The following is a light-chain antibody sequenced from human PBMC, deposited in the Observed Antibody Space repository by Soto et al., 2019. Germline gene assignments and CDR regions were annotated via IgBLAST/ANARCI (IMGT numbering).Light chain of an antibody. J-gene: IGKJ4*01. Sequence: DIQMTQSPSSLSASVGDRVTITCRASQSITTYLNWYQQKPGTAPRLLIYGASSLQSGVPSTISGSGSGTDFALTITSLQPEDFATYYCQQSYSSPRTFGGGTKVEIK. CDR2: GAS. CDR3: QQSYSSPRT. V-gene: IGKV1-39*01. CDR1: QSITTY.